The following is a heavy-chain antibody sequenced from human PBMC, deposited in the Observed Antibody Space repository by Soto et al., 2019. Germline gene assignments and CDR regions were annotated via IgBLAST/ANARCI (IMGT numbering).Heavy chain of an antibody. Sequence: SETLSLTCAVYGGSFSDYYWSWIRQPPGKGLEWIGEINHSGSTNYNASLKSRVTISVDTSKKQFSLKLRSVSAADTAVYFCARASYRGDYYYGMDVWGQGTTVTVSS. V-gene: IGHV4-34*01. CDR2: INHSGST. CDR1: GGSFSDYY. CDR3: ARASYRGDYYYGMDV. D-gene: IGHD3-10*01. J-gene: IGHJ6*02.